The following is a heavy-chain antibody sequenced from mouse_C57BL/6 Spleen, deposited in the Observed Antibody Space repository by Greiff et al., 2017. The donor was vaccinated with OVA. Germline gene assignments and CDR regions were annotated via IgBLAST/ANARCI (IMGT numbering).Heavy chain of an antibody. D-gene: IGHD1-1*01. J-gene: IGHJ4*01. V-gene: IGHV1-82*01. CDR1: GYAFSSSW. CDR3: ARSNYGSSEGDY. CDR2: IYPGDGDT. Sequence: QVQLQQSGPELVKPGASVKISCKASGYAFSSSWMNWVKQRPGKGLEWIGRIYPGDGDTNYNGKFKGKATLTADKSSSTAYMQLSSLTSEDSAVYFCARSNYGSSEGDYWVQGTSVTVSS.